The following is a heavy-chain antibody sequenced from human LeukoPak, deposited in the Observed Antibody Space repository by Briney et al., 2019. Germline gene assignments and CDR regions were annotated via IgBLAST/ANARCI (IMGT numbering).Heavy chain of an antibody. J-gene: IGHJ4*02. CDR1: GFTFSSYA. CDR2: ISGSGGST. D-gene: IGHD6-25*01. CDR3: AKTYHPSGLYYFDY. V-gene: IGHV3-23*01. Sequence: GGSLRLSRSASGFTFSSYAMSWVRQAPGKGLEWVSAISGSGGSTYYADSVKGRFTISRDNSKNTLYLQMNSLRAEDAAVYYCAKTYHPSGLYYFDYWGQGTLVTVSS.